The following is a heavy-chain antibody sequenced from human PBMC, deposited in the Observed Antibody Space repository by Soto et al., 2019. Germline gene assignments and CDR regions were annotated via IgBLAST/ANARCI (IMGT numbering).Heavy chain of an antibody. CDR3: ARGQPQWLIDYFDS. Sequence: QVQLVKSGAEVKKPGASVKVSCKASGYTFTSYDINWVRQATGQGLEWMGWMNPNTGLTGYAQNLLGRVAMTRDTSTNTAYMELSSLRSDDTAIYYCARGQPQWLIDYFDSRGQGTLVSVSS. J-gene: IGHJ4*02. CDR2: MNPNTGLT. V-gene: IGHV1-8*01. CDR1: GYTFTSYD. D-gene: IGHD5-12*01.